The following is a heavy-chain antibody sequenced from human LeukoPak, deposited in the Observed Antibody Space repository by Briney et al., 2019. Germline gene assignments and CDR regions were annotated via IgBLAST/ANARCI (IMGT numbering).Heavy chain of an antibody. CDR2: INHSGST. CDR3: ARGRFLNYYYYYMDV. Sequence: PSETLSLTCAVYGGSFSGYYWSWIRQPPGKGLEWIGEINHSGSTNYNPSLKSRVTISVDTSKNQFSLKLSSVTAADTAVYYCARGRFLNYYYYYMDVWGKGTTDTVSS. D-gene: IGHD2/OR15-2a*01. V-gene: IGHV4-34*01. J-gene: IGHJ6*03. CDR1: GGSFSGYY.